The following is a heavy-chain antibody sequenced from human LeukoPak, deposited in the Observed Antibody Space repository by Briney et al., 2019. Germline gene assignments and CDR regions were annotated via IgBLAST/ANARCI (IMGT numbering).Heavy chain of an antibody. D-gene: IGHD3-16*02. J-gene: IGHJ4*02. CDR3: ARRVRYDYVWGSYHLDY. V-gene: IGHV4-34*01. CDR2: INHSGST. CDR1: GGSFSGYY. Sequence: SETLSLTCAVYGGSFSGYYWSWIRQPPGKGLEWIGEINHSGSTNYNPSLKSRVTISVDTSKNQFSLKLSSVTAADTAVYYCARRVRYDYVWGSYHLDYWGQGTLVTVSS.